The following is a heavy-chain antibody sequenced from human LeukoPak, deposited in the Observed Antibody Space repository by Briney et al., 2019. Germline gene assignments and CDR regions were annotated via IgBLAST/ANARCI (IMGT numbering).Heavy chain of an antibody. CDR2: IYHSGNT. CDR3: ASRQQLVTSYYFDY. CDR1: GYSFSSGYY. V-gene: IGHV4-38-2*01. J-gene: IGHJ4*02. D-gene: IGHD6-13*01. Sequence: SETLSLTCAGSGYSFSSGYYWGWIRQPPGKGLEWIGTIYHSGNTYHNPSLKSRVSISVDTSKNQFSLKLTSVTAADTAVYYCASRQQLVTSYYFDYWGQGTLVTVSS.